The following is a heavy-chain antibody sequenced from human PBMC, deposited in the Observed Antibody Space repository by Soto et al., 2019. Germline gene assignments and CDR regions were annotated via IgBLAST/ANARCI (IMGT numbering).Heavy chain of an antibody. Sequence: GEALKIAFKGSGYSLTNYWIALVRQLPGKGVEYRGIIYPSDSTTRYSPSFQGQVTISADKSISTAYLQWNSLKASDTAMYYCARHGFYGDYSSNYFDPWGQGTLVTVSS. CDR3: ARHGFYGDYSSNYFDP. CDR1: GYSLTNYW. CDR2: IYPSDSTT. V-gene: IGHV5-51*01. J-gene: IGHJ5*02. D-gene: IGHD4-17*01.